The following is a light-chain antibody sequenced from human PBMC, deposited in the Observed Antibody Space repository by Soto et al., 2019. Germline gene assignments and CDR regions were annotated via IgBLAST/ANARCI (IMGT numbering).Light chain of an antibody. CDR3: QQYNDWPPIT. Sequence: EIMMTQSPATLSVSPGERATLSCRASQSVSNNLAWYQQKPGQAPRLLIYYASTRATGIPTRFSGSGSGTEFTLTISSLQSEDFALYYCQQYNDWPPITFGQGTRLEIK. V-gene: IGKV3-15*01. J-gene: IGKJ5*01. CDR2: YAS. CDR1: QSVSNN.